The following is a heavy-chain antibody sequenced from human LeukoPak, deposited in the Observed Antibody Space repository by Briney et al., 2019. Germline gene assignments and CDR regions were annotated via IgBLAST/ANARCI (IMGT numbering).Heavy chain of an antibody. J-gene: IGHJ4*02. Sequence: SETLSLTCAVSGGSISSSNWWSWVRPPPGTGLEWIGEIYHSGNTNYNPSLKSRATISVDKSKNQFSLKLSSVSAADTAVYYCASLSGSYSFDYWGQGTLVTVSS. CDR1: GGSISSSNW. D-gene: IGHD1-26*01. CDR2: IYHSGNT. V-gene: IGHV4-4*02. CDR3: ASLSGSYSFDY.